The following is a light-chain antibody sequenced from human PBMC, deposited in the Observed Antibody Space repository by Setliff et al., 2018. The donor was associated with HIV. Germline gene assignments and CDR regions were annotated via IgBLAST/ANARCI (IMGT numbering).Light chain of an antibody. CDR2: EVS. Sequence: QSVLTQPPSASGSPGQSVTISCTGASTDVGGYDHVSWYQQHPGKPPKVVISEVSQRPSGVPDRFSGSKSGNTAFLTVSGLQAEDEADYYCSSYGGSDNLLFGGGTKVT. J-gene: IGLJ2*01. CDR1: STDVGGYDH. V-gene: IGLV2-8*01. CDR3: SSYGGSDNLL.